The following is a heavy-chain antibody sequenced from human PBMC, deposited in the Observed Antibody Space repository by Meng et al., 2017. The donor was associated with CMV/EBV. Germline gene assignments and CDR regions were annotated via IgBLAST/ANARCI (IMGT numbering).Heavy chain of an antibody. D-gene: IGHD6-13*01. CDR3: ARDWKQQLVRGDY. Sequence: ASATLSCKASGYTFTGYYMHWVRQAPGQGLEWMGWINPNSGGTNYAQKFQGRVTMTRDTSISTAYMELSRLRSDDTAVYYCARDWKQQLVRGDYWGQGTLVTVSS. V-gene: IGHV1-2*02. J-gene: IGHJ4*02. CDR2: INPNSGGT. CDR1: GYTFTGYY.